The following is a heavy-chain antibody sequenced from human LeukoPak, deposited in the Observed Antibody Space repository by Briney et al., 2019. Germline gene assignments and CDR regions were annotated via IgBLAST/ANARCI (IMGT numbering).Heavy chain of an antibody. CDR2: MNPNSGNT. CDR1: GYTFTSYD. D-gene: IGHD2-21*01. Sequence: ASVKVSCKASGYTFTSYDINWVRQATGQGLEWMGWMNPNSGNTGYAQKFQGRVTMTRNTSISTAYMELSSLRSEDKAAYYRAKSETALGESYYYYMDVWGKGTGVSVSS. CDR3: AKSETALGESYYYYMDV. V-gene: IGHV1-8*01. J-gene: IGHJ6*03.